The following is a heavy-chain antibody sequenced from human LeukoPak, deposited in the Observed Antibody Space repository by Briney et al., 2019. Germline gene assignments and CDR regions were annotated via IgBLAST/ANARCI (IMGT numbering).Heavy chain of an antibody. CDR3: ARADCSSSTCYLRRSWFDP. V-gene: IGHV3-21*01. D-gene: IGHD2-2*01. J-gene: IGHJ5*02. CDR1: GFTFSSYS. Sequence: GGSLRLSCAASGFTFSSYSMNWVRQAPGKGLEWVSSISISSSYIYYADSVRGRFTISRDDAKNSLYLEMNSLRAEDTAVYYCARADCSSSTCYLRRSWFDPWGQGTLVTVSS. CDR2: ISISSSYI.